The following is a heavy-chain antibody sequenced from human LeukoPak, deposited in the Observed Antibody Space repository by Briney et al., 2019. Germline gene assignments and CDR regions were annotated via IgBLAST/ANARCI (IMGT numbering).Heavy chain of an antibody. CDR3: ARDMVRGVIDY. Sequence: ASVKVSCKASGYTFTSYGISWVRQAPGQGLEWMGWMNPNSGNTGYAQKFQGRVTMTRNTSISTAYMELSSLRSEDTAVYYCARDMVRGVIDYWGQGTLVTVSS. V-gene: IGHV1-8*02. D-gene: IGHD3-10*01. CDR1: GYTFTSYG. J-gene: IGHJ4*02. CDR2: MNPNSGNT.